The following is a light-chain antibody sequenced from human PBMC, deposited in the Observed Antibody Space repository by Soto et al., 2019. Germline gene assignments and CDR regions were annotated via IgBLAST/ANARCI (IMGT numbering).Light chain of an antibody. CDR3: QQYNAWPPIT. V-gene: IGKV3-15*01. CDR2: GAS. J-gene: IGKJ1*01. Sequence: PGERATLSCMASQSVNSNLAWYQQKPGQSPRLLIYGASTRATGIPARFSGSGSGTEFTLTISSLQSEDFAVYYCQQYNAWPPITFGQGTKVDIK. CDR1: QSVNSN.